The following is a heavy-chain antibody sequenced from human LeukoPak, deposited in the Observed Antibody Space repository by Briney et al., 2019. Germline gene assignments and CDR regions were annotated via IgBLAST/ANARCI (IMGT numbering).Heavy chain of an antibody. CDR3: ANGEVLTRRCFDL. J-gene: IGHJ2*01. D-gene: IGHD1-26*01. V-gene: IGHV4-30-4*01. CDR2: IYYSGST. Sequence: SETLSLTCTVSGGSISSGDYYWSWIRQPPGKGLEWIGYIYYSGSTYYNPSLKSRVTISVDTSKNQFSLKLSSVTAADTAVYYCANGEVLTRRCFDLWGRGTLVTVSS. CDR1: GGSISSGDYY.